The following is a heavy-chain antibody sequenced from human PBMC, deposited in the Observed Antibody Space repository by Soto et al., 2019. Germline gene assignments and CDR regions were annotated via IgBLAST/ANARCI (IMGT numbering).Heavy chain of an antibody. D-gene: IGHD2-15*01. V-gene: IGHV1-69*01. J-gene: IGHJ4*02. CDR3: ARSRRRCSGGSCYSYYFDY. CDR2: TIPIFGTA. CDR1: GGPFSSYA. Sequence: QVQLVQSGAEVKKPGSSVKVSCKASGGPFSSYAISWVRQAPGQGLEWMGGTIPIFGTANYAQKIQGRVTITADASTSTAYMELSSLRSEDTAVYYCARSRRRCSGGSCYSYYFDYWGQGTLVTVSS.